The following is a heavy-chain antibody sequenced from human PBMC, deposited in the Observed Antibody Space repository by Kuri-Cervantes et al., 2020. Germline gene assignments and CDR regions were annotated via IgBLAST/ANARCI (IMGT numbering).Heavy chain of an antibody. CDR1: GFTFDDYA. D-gene: IGHD3-9*01. CDR2: ISWNSGSI. J-gene: IGHJ4*02. CDR3: AKDDGTYYDILTGYYDY. Sequence: SLKISCAASGFTFDDYAMHWVRQAPGKGLEWVSGISWNSGSIGYADSVKGRFTISRDNSKNTLYLQMNSLRAEDTAVYYCAKDDGTYYDILTGYYDYWGQGTLVTVSS. V-gene: IGHV3-9*01.